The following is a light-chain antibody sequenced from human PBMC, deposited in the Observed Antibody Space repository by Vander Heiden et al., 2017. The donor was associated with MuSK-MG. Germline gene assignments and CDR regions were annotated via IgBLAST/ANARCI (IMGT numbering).Light chain of an antibody. Sequence: EIVLTQSPGTLSLSPGERATLSCRASQSVSSSYLAWYQQKPGQAPRLLIYGASSRATGIPDRFSGSGSGTDFTLTISRLEPEDFAVYYCQQYGSVTSGAFGQGTKVEIK. J-gene: IGKJ1*01. V-gene: IGKV3-20*01. CDR1: QSVSSSY. CDR3: QQYGSVTSGA. CDR2: GAS.